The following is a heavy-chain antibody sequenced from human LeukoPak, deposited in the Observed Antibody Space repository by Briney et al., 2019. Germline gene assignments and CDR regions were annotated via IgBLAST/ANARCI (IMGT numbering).Heavy chain of an antibody. CDR3: ARQYSSSSFFDY. CDR2: NYYSGST. J-gene: IGHJ4*02. D-gene: IGHD6-6*01. Sequence: PSETLSLTCTVSGGSISSYYWSWIRQPPGKGLEWIGYNYYSGSTNYNPSLKSRVTISVDTSKNQFSLKLTSVTAADTAVYYCARQYSSSSFFDYWGQGTLVTVSS. CDR1: GGSISSYY. V-gene: IGHV4-59*01.